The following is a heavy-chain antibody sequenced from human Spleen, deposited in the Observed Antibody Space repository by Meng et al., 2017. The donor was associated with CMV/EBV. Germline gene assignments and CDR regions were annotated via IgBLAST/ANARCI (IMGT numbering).Heavy chain of an antibody. CDR3: AKGGPQWLVESYFDY. J-gene: IGHJ4*02. V-gene: IGHV3-30*02. CDR2: IWYDGSNK. Sequence: GGSLRLSCAASGFTFSTYGMHWVRQAPGKGLEWVAVIWYDGSNKDYADSVKGRFTISRDKSKNTLYLQMNRLRVEDTALYYCAKGGPQWLVESYFDYWGQGTLVTVSS. D-gene: IGHD6-19*01. CDR1: GFTFSTYG.